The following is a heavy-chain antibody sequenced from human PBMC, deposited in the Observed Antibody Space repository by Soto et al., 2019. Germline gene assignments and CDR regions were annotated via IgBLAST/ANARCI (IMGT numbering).Heavy chain of an antibody. CDR3: ARVPFNMVRGGTGGYFDY. Sequence: EVQLVESGGGLVQPGGSLRLSCAASGFTFSSYWMSWVRQAPGKGLEWVANIKQDGSEKYYVDSVKGRFTISRDNAKNSLYPQRNNLRDESTAVYYCARVPFNMVRGGTGGYFDYWGQGTLVTVSS. D-gene: IGHD3-10*01. CDR2: IKQDGSEK. V-gene: IGHV3-7*03. CDR1: GFTFSSYW. J-gene: IGHJ4*02.